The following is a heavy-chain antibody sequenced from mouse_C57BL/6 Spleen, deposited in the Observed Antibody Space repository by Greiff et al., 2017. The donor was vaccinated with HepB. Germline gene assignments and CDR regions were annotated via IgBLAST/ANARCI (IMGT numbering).Heavy chain of an antibody. CDR3: ARSAYDYDGGYYFDY. J-gene: IGHJ2*01. CDR1: GYAFSSSW. Sequence: VQLQQSGPELVKPGASVKISCKASGYAFSSSWMNWVKQRPGKGLEWIGRIYPGDGDTNYNGKFKGKATLTEDKSSSTAYMQLSSLTSEDSAVYFCARSAYDYDGGYYFDYWGQGTTLTVSS. V-gene: IGHV1-82*01. D-gene: IGHD2-4*01. CDR2: IYPGDGDT.